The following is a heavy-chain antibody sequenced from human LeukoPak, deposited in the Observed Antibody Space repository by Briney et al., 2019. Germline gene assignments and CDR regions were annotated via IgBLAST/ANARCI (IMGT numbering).Heavy chain of an antibody. Sequence: SETLSLTCTVSGYSISTGYYRGWIRQPPGKGLEWIGSIYHSGSTYYNPSLKSRVTISVDTSKNQFSLKLSSVTAADTAVYYCARESPVVVVPFDYWGQGTLVTVSS. V-gene: IGHV4-38-2*02. CDR1: GYSISTGYY. CDR3: ARESPVVVVPFDY. D-gene: IGHD2-15*01. CDR2: IYHSGST. J-gene: IGHJ4*02.